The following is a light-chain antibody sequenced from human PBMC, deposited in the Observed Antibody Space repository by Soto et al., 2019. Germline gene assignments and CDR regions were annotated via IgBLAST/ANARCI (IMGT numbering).Light chain of an antibody. CDR2: GVS. V-gene: IGKV3-20*01. Sequence: EIVLTQSPGTLSLSPGERATLSCRASESVSSTSLAWYQQKPGQAPRLLMYGVSSRATGIPDRFSGSGSGTDFTLTISRLEPEDFAMYLCQHYGTSLWTFGQGTKVEIK. CDR3: QHYGTSLWT. J-gene: IGKJ1*01. CDR1: ESVSSTS.